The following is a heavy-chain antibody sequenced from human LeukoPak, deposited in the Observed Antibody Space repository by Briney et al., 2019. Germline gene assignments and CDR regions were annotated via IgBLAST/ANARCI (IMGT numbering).Heavy chain of an antibody. CDR3: AKAGHYYDSSGYFDVKWFVFDY. J-gene: IGHJ4*02. D-gene: IGHD3-22*01. CDR2: ISGSGGST. Sequence: GGSLRLSCAASGFTFSSYAMSWVRQAPGKGLEWVSAISGSGGSTYYADSVKGRFTISGDNSKNTLYLQMDSLRAEDTAVYYCAKAGHYYDSSGYFDVKWFVFDYWGQGTLVTVSS. V-gene: IGHV3-23*01. CDR1: GFTFSSYA.